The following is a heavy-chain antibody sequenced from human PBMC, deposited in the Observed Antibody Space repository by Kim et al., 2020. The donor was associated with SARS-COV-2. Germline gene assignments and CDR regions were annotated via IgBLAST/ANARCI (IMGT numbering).Heavy chain of an antibody. V-gene: IGHV3-30*18. D-gene: IGHD5-12*01. CDR3: AKGYGYAGGVDY. J-gene: IGHJ4*02. Sequence: GGSLRLSCAASGFTFSSYGMHWVRQAPGKGLEWGAVISYDGSNKYYADSVKGRFTISRDNSKNTLYLQMNSLRAEDTAVYYCAKGYGYAGGVDYWGQGTLVTGSS. CDR1: GFTFSSYG. CDR2: ISYDGSNK.